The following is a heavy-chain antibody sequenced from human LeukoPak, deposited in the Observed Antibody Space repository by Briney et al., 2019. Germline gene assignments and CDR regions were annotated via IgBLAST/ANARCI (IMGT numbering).Heavy chain of an antibody. CDR2: IYSGGST. CDR3: AXXXXXXXXLDY. CDR1: GFTFSSYS. Sequence: GGSLRLSCAASGFTFSSYSMNWVRQAPGKGLEWVSVIYSGGSTYYADSVKGRFTISRDDSKNTLYLQMNSLRAEDTAVYYCAXXXXXXXXLDYWGQGILVTVSS. J-gene: IGHJ4*02. V-gene: IGHV3-53*01.